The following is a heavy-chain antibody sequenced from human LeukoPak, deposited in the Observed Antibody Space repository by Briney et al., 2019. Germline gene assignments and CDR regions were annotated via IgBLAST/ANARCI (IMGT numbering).Heavy chain of an antibody. CDR2: ISGSGGST. D-gene: IGHD2-2*01. CDR1: GFTFSSYA. V-gene: IGHV3-23*01. J-gene: IGHJ2*01. Sequence: GGSLRLSCAASGFTFSSYAMSWVRQAPGKGLEWVSAISGSGGSTYYADSVKGRFTISRDNSKNTLYLQMNSLRAEDTAVYYCAKGYCSSTSCYGGYWYFDLWGRGTLVTVSS. CDR3: AKGYCSSTSCYGGYWYFDL.